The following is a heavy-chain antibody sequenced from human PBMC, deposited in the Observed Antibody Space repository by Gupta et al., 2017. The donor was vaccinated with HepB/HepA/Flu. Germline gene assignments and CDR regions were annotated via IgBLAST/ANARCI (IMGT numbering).Heavy chain of an antibody. D-gene: IGHD3-22*01. Sequence: QVQLQQWGAGLLKPSETLSLTCAVYGGSFSGYYWSWIRQPPGKGLEWIGEINHSGSTNYNPSLKSRVTISVDTSKNQFSLKLSSVTAEDTAVYYCARRYYDSSGYSMIDYWGQGTLVTVSS. CDR2: INHSGST. J-gene: IGHJ4*02. CDR1: GGSFSGYY. V-gene: IGHV4-34*01. CDR3: ARRYYDSSGYSMIDY.